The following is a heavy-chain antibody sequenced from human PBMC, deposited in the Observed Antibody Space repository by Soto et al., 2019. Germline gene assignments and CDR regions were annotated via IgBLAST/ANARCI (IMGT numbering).Heavy chain of an antibody. CDR2: ISYDGSNK. CDR3: AKDARGLELTNWFDP. J-gene: IGHJ5*02. D-gene: IGHD1-7*01. Sequence: GGSLRLSCAASGFTFSSYGMHWVRQAPGKGLEWVAVISYDGSNKYYADSVKGRFTISRDNSKNTLYLQMNSLRAEDTAVYYCAKDARGLELTNWFDPWGQGTLVTVSS. V-gene: IGHV3-30*18. CDR1: GFTFSSYG.